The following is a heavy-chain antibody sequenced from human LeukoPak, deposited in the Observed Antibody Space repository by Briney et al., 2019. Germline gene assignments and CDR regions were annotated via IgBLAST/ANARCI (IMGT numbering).Heavy chain of an antibody. V-gene: IGHV3-21*01. CDR3: ARGGYYDSSGLLAV. CDR1: GFTFSSYS. Sequence: GGSLRLSCAASGFTFSSYSMNWVRQAPGKGLEWVSSISSSSSYIYYAGSVKGRFTISRDNAKNSLYLQMNSLRAEDTAVYYCARGGYYDSSGLLAVWGQGTLVTVSS. D-gene: IGHD3-22*01. J-gene: IGHJ4*02. CDR2: ISSSSSYI.